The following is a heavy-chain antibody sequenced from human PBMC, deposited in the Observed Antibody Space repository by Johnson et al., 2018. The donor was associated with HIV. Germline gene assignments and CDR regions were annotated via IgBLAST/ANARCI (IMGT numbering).Heavy chain of an antibody. Sequence: VQLVESGGGVVQPGKSLRLSCVASGFTFSSYGMHWVRQAPVKGLEWVATIRQDGSEKFYVDSVKGRFTIFRDNAENSLFLQMDSLRAEDTAVYYCARRTVTALFDIWGHGTMVIVSS. D-gene: IGHD4-17*01. CDR1: GFTFSSYG. CDR3: ARRTVTALFDI. V-gene: IGHV3-7*03. J-gene: IGHJ3*02. CDR2: IRQDGSEK.